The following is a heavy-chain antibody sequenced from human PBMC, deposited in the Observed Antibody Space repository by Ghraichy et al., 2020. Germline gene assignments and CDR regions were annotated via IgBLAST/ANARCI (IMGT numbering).Heavy chain of an antibody. J-gene: IGHJ4*01. CDR3: ARHAGTNLNYGIQFDF. V-gene: IGHV4-39*01. Sequence: GSLRLSCTVSGCSINSSSYYWSWIRQPPGKGLEWIGSGYYSGSTNYNPSLKSRVTVSMDASNNQLSLKLSSVTAADTAVYYCARHAGTNLNYGIQFDFCGHGPLLSVSP. CDR2: GYYSGST. CDR1: GCSINSSSYY. D-gene: IGHD1-7*01.